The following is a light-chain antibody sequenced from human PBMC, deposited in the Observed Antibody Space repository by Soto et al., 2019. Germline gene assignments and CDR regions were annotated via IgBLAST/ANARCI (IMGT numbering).Light chain of an antibody. V-gene: IGKV3-15*01. CDR1: QSVGTN. CDR2: GAS. J-gene: IGKJ1*01. Sequence: EIVLTQSPDTLSMSPGETVTLSCRASQSVGTNLAWYLQTPGQAPRLLIYGASTRASGIPARFTGSGSGTEFTLAISSLQSADFAVYYCQQYNDWPRTFGPGAKVEIK. CDR3: QQYNDWPRT.